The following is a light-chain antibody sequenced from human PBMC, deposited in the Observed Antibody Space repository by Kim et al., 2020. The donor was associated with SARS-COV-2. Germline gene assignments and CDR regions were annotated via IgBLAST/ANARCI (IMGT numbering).Light chain of an antibody. J-gene: IGLJ3*02. CDR2: DVS. Sequence: GQSLTSSCTGTSSDVGGYNYVSWYQQHPGKAPKLMIYDVSKRPSGVSNRFSGSKSGNTDSLTISGLQAEDEADYYCGSYTSSSTWVFGGGTQLTVL. CDR3: GSYTSSSTWV. V-gene: IGLV2-14*04. CDR1: SSDVGGYNY.